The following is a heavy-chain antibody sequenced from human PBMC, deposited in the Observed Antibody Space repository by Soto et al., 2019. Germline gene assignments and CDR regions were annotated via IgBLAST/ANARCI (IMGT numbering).Heavy chain of an antibody. Sequence: ASVKVSCKASGYTXXXDGISWVRKAPGQGLECMGWISSYNGHTNYAQKFQDKVTVTTDTSTSTAYMELRSLRSDDTAVYYCAKGPKTYSSGWYPQYNWFDPWGQGTLVTVSS. V-gene: IGHV1-18*01. CDR2: ISSYNGHT. D-gene: IGHD6-19*01. CDR3: AKGPKTYSSGWYPQYNWFDP. CDR1: GYTXXXDG. J-gene: IGHJ5*02.